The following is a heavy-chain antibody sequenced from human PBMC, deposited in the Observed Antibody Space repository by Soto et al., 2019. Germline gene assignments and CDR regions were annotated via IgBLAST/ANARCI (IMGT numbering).Heavy chain of an antibody. CDR2: ISGSGGST. CDR1: GFTFSSYA. V-gene: IGHV3-23*01. Sequence: GGSLRLSCAASGFTFSSYAMSWVRQAPGKGLEWVSAISGSGGSTYYADSVKGRFTISRDNSKNTLYLQMNSLRAEDTAVYYCAKARYRSIAARPPFDYWGQGTLVTVSS. D-gene: IGHD6-6*01. CDR3: AKARYRSIAARPPFDY. J-gene: IGHJ4*02.